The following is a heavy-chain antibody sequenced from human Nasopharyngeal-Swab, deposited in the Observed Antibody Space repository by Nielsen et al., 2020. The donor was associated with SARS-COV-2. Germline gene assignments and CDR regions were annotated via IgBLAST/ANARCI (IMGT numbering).Heavy chain of an antibody. Sequence: WIRQPPGKGPEWVSTISGGGVGTYYADSVKGRFTISRDNAKNSLYLQMNSLRAEDTAVYYCARRITMVQGVIAVPIYYYYGMDVWGQGTTVTVSS. V-gene: IGHV3-11*04. CDR3: ARRITMVQGVIAVPIYYYYGMDV. D-gene: IGHD3-10*01. J-gene: IGHJ6*02. CDR2: ISGGGVGT.